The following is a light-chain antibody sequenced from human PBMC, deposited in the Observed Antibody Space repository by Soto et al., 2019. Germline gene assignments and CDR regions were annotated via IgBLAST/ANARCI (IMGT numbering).Light chain of an antibody. V-gene: IGKV3-15*01. J-gene: IGKJ1*01. Sequence: EIVMTQSPATLSVSPGERATLSCRASQSVSSNLAWYQQKPGQAPRLLIYGASTRATGIPARFSGSGSGTEFTLTISSLQSKDFAVYYCQHYNNFPGTFGQGTKVEIK. CDR2: GAS. CDR1: QSVSSN. CDR3: QHYNNFPGT.